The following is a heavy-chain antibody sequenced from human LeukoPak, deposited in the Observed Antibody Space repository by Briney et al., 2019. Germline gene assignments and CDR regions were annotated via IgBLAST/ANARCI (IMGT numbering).Heavy chain of an antibody. Sequence: GGSLRLSCAASGFTFSSYGMHWVRQAPGKGLEWVAVISNDGSNKYYADSVKGRFTISRDNSKNTLYLQMNSLRAEDTAVYYCAKEGYCSGGSCYEDAFDIWGQGTMVTVSS. CDR2: ISNDGSNK. V-gene: IGHV3-30*18. D-gene: IGHD2-15*01. CDR3: AKEGYCSGGSCYEDAFDI. J-gene: IGHJ3*02. CDR1: GFTFSSYG.